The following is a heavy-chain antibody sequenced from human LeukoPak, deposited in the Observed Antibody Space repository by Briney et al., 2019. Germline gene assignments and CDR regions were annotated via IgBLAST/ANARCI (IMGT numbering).Heavy chain of an antibody. J-gene: IGHJ4*02. CDR3: AGHYYDSSGYYWDHY. Sequence: PGGSLRLTCAASGLTFGSYAMSWVRQAPGKGLEWVSYISSSSSTIYYADSVKGRFTISRDNAKNSLYLQMNSLRAEDTAVYYCAGHYYDSSGYYWDHYWGQGTLVTVSS. V-gene: IGHV3-48*04. D-gene: IGHD3-22*01. CDR1: GLTFGSYA. CDR2: ISSSSSTI.